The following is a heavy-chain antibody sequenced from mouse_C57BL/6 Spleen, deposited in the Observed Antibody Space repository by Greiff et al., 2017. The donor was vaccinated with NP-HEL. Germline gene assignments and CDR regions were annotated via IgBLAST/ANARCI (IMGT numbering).Heavy chain of an antibody. CDR1: GYAFSSYW. J-gene: IGHJ1*03. D-gene: IGHD1-1*01. Sequence: VQLQQSGAELVKPGASVKISCKASGYAFSSYWMNWVKQRPGKGLEWIGQIYPGDGDTNYNGKFKGKATLTADKSSSTAYMQLSSLTSEDSAVYCCARCYYGSSYWYFDVWGTGTTVTVSS. V-gene: IGHV1-80*01. CDR3: ARCYYGSSYWYFDV. CDR2: IYPGDGDT.